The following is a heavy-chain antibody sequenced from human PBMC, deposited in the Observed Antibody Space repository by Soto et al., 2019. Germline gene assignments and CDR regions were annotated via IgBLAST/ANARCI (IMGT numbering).Heavy chain of an antibody. J-gene: IGHJ4*02. CDR2: ISGSGGST. Sequence: PGGSLRLSCAASGFTCSSHAMSWVRQAPGKGLEWVSAISGSGGSTYYADSVKGRFTISRDNSKNTLYLQMNSLRAEDTAVYYCASPIGYYGSGSYSTIDYWGQGTLVTVSS. CDR3: ASPIGYYGSGSYSTIDY. V-gene: IGHV3-23*01. D-gene: IGHD3-10*01. CDR1: GFTCSSHA.